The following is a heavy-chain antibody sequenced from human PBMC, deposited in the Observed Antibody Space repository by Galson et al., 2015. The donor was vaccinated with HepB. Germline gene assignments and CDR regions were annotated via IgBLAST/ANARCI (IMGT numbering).Heavy chain of an antibody. D-gene: IGHD6-19*01. CDR1: GFTFSSYS. J-gene: IGHJ4*02. V-gene: IGHV3-48*01. CDR3: ARSKLAVAGPFDY. CDR2: ISSSSSTI. Sequence: SLRLSCAASGFTFSSYSMNWVRQAPGKGLEWVSYISSSSSTIYYADSVRGRFTISRDNAKNSLYLQMNSLRAEDTAVYYCARSKLAVAGPFDYWGQGTLVTVSS.